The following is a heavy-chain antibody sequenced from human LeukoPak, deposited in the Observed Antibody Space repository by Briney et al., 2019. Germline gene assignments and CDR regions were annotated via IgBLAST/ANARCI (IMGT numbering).Heavy chain of an antibody. CDR1: GFTLSSYS. J-gene: IGHJ4*02. CDR2: ISSSSSTI. V-gene: IGHV3-48*01. Sequence: GGSLRLSCTASGFTLSSYSMNWVRQAPGKGLEWVSYISSSSSTIYYADSVKGRFTISRDNAKNSLYLQMNSLRAEDTAVYYCATGDATVIPLGYWGQGTLVTVSS. CDR3: ATGDATVIPLGY. D-gene: IGHD4-17*01.